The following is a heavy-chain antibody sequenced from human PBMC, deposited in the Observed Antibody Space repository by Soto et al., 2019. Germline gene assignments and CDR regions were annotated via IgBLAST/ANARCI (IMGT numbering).Heavy chain of an antibody. J-gene: IGHJ4*02. CDR1: GGSISSYY. D-gene: IGHD2-15*01. CDR2: VSYIGST. CDR3: ARDRWGYGIDY. Sequence: SETLSLTCTVSGGSISSYYWSWIRQPPGKGLEWIGYVSYIGSTNYNPSLKSRVTISVDTSKNQFSLKLTSVTAADTAVYYCARDRWGYGIDYWGQGTLVTVSS. V-gene: IGHV4-59*12.